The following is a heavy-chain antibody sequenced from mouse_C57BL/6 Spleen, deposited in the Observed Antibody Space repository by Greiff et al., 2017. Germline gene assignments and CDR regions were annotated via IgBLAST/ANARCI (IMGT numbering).Heavy chain of an antibody. CDR3: VREEELGREFAY. CDR1: GFTFNTYA. D-gene: IGHD4-1*01. CDR2: IRSKGSNYAT. J-gene: IGHJ3*01. Sequence: EVQLVESGGGLVQPKGSLKLSCAASGFTFNTYAMHWVRQAPGKGLEWVARIRSKGSNYATYYADSVKDRFTISRDDSQSMLYLQMSNLKTEDTAMYYCVREEELGREFAYWGKGTLVTVSA. V-gene: IGHV10-3*01.